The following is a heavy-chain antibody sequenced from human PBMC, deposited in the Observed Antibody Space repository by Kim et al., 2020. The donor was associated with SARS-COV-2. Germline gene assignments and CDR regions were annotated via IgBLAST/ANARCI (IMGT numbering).Heavy chain of an antibody. CDR1: GFTFSSYS. D-gene: IGHD3-10*01. Sequence: GGSLRLSCAASGFTFSSYSMNWVRQAPGKGLEWVSSISSSSSYIYYADSVKGRFTISRDNAKNSLYLQMNSLRAEDTAVYYCARATLLWFGELLWGYGMDVWGQGTTVTVSS. V-gene: IGHV3-21*01. CDR3: ARATLLWFGELLWGYGMDV. CDR2: ISSSSSYI. J-gene: IGHJ6*02.